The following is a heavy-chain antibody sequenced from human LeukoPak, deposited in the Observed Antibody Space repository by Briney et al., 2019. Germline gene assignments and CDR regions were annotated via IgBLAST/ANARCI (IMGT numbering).Heavy chain of an antibody. Sequence: GGSLRPSCAASGFTFSSYAMHWVRQAPGKGLEWVAVISYDGSNKYYADSVKGRFTISRDNSKNTLYLQMNSLRAEDTAVYYCARSMTTVVYYYYYGMDVWGQGTTVTVSS. J-gene: IGHJ6*02. D-gene: IGHD4-4*01. CDR3: ARSMTTVVYYYYYGMDV. CDR1: GFTFSSYA. CDR2: ISYDGSNK. V-gene: IGHV3-30-3*01.